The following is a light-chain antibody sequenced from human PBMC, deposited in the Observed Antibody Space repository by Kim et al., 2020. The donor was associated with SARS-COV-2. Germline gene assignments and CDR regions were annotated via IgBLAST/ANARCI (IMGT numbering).Light chain of an antibody. CDR3: QSYDNGHVL. CDR2: RYT. J-gene: IGLJ2*01. V-gene: IGLV1-40*01. CDR1: SSNLGTFYD. Sequence: PGQRVTLSCTWNSSNLGTFYDVHWYQQLPGTAPRLLISRYTSRPSGVPDRFSGSKSGNSASLAITGLQAEDEADYYCQSYDNGHVLFGAGTQLTVL.